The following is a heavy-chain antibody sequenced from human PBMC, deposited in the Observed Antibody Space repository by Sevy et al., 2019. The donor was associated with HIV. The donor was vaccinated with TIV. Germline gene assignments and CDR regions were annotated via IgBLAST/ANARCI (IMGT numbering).Heavy chain of an antibody. CDR2: IKSDGSDK. J-gene: IGHJ4*02. CDR1: GFTFSAYW. CDR3: AQETVGRFDS. D-gene: IGHD3-16*01. V-gene: IGHV3-7*01. Sequence: GGSLRLSCAASGFTFSAYWMNWVRQAPEKGLELVANIKSDGSDKHYVDSVEGRFTISRDNAKNSLYLQMNSLRVEDTAVYYCAQETVGRFDSWGQGTLVTVSS.